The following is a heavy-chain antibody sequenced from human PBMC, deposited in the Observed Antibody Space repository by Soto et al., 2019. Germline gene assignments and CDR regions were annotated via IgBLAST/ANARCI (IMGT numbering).Heavy chain of an antibody. V-gene: IGHV4-34*01. CDR3: ARGLAVAGLRYFDY. CDR2: INHSGST. CDR1: GGSFSGYY. J-gene: IGHJ4*02. Sequence: PSETLSLTCAVYGGSFSGYYWSWIRQPPGKGLEWIGEINHSGSTNYNPSLKSRVTISVDTSKNQFSLKLSSVTAADTAVYYCARGLAVAGLRYFDYWGQGTLVTVSS. D-gene: IGHD6-19*01.